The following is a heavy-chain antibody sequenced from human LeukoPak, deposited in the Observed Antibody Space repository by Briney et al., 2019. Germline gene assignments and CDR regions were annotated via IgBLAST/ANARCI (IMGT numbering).Heavy chain of an antibody. CDR3: ARAGLSGYSSSWYEYYFDY. V-gene: IGHV4-61*01. CDR1: GGSISSGSYY. CDR2: IYYSGST. J-gene: IGHJ4*02. D-gene: IGHD6-13*01. Sequence: PSETLSLTCTVSGGSISSGSYYWSWIRQPPGKGLEWIGYIYYSGSTNYNPSLKSRVTISVDTSKNQFSLKLSSVTAADTAVYYCARAGLSGYSSSWYEYYFDYWGQGTLVTVSS.